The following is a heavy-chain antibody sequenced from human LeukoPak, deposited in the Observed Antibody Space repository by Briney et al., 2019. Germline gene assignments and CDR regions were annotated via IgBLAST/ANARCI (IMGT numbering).Heavy chain of an antibody. CDR2: ISAYNGNT. CDR3: ARIRIAAGENWFDP. J-gene: IGHJ5*02. CDR1: GYTFTSYG. V-gene: IGHV1-18*01. Sequence: ASVKVSCKASGYTFTSYGLSWVRQAPGQGLEWMGWISAYNGNTNYAQKLQGRVTMTTDTSTSTAYMELRSLRSDDSAVYYCARIRIAAGENWFDPWGQGTLVTVSS. D-gene: IGHD6-13*01.